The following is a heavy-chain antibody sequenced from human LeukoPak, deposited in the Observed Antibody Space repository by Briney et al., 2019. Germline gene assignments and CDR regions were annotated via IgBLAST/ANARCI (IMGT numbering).Heavy chain of an antibody. Sequence: PGGSLRLSCAASGFTFSSYSMNWVRQAPGKGLEWVSAISGSGGSTYYADSVKGRFTISRDNSKNTLYLQMNSLRAEDTAVYYCAKDGVYYDSSGYNYYGMDVWGRGTTVTVSS. J-gene: IGHJ6*02. D-gene: IGHD3-22*01. CDR2: ISGSGGST. V-gene: IGHV3-23*01. CDR1: GFTFSSYS. CDR3: AKDGVYYDSSGYNYYGMDV.